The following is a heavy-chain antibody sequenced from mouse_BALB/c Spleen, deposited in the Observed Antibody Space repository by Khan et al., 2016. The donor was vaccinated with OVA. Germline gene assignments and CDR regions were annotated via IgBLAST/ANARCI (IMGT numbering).Heavy chain of an antibody. D-gene: IGHD1-1*01. CDR1: GYTFSGYW. Sequence: VQLQESGAELMKPGASVKISCKATGYTFSGYWLEWVKQRPGHGLEWIGEILPGSGSRNYNEKFKGKATFTADISSKTTYMQLSSLTSEDSAVYYCARVNYGRRDYFDYWGQGTTLTVSS. J-gene: IGHJ2*01. V-gene: IGHV1-9*01. CDR2: ILPGSGSR. CDR3: ARVNYGRRDYFDY.